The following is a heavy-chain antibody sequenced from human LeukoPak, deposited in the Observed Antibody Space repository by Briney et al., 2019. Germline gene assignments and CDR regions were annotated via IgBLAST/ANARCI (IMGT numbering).Heavy chain of an antibody. CDR3: ARPLYSGWYGDPDY. D-gene: IGHD6-19*01. Sequence: GGTLRLSCAASGITFSSYGMSWVRQAPGKGLEWVSSISSTGGTTYYADSVKGRFTISRDNSKNTLYLQMNSLRAEDTAVYYCARPLYSGWYGDPDYWGQGTLVTVSS. CDR1: GITFSSYG. V-gene: IGHV3-23*01. J-gene: IGHJ4*02. CDR2: ISSTGGTT.